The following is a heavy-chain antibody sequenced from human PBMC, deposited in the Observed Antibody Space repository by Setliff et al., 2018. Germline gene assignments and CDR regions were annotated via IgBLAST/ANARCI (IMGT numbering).Heavy chain of an antibody. CDR2: IRFDGTIK. D-gene: IGHD2-8*02. J-gene: IGHJ5*02. CDR3: ARDFSTGSSS. V-gene: IGHV3-30*02. CDR1: RITFSSFA. Sequence: PGGSLRLSCAASRITFSSFAMHWVRQAPGKGLEWVGFIRFDGTIKYYADSVKGRFTISRDNSKNTLYLEMNSLRSEDTGIYYCARDFSTGSSSWGQGTLVTVSS.